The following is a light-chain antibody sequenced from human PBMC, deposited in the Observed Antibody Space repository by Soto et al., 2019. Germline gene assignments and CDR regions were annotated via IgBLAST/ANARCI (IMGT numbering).Light chain of an antibody. CDR3: QKYNRAPFT. J-gene: IGKJ3*01. CDR1: QDISDF. Sequence: DIQMTQSPSSLSASVGDRVTITCRASQDISDFLVWYQQKPGKVPKLLFYTASTLQSGVPSRFSGSGSGTDFTLTISSLQPEDVATYYCQKYNRAPFTFGPGTKVDIK. V-gene: IGKV1-27*01. CDR2: TAS.